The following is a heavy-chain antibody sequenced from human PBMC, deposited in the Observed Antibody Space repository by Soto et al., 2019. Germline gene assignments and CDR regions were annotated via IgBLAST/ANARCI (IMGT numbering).Heavy chain of an antibody. CDR2: LIPIFGAA. V-gene: IGHV1-69*12. J-gene: IGHJ6*02. CDR1: GGTFSSYA. CDR3: ASPRDKYYYNGMNV. Sequence: QVQLVQSGAEVKKPGSSVKVSCKASGGTFSSYAISWVRLAPGQGPEWMRGLIPIFGAADYAQNFQGRVTIAADESTSPAYIELSSRRSEDTAVYYCASPRDKYYYNGMNVWGQGTTVTVSS. D-gene: IGHD3-10*01.